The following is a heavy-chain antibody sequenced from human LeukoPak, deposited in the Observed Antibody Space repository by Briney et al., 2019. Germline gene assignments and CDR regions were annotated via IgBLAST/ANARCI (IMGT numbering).Heavy chain of an antibody. CDR2: IYYSGST. CDR1: GGSISSYY. Sequence: SETLSLTCTVSGGSISSYYWSWIRQPPGKGLEWIGYIYYSGSTDYNPSLKSRVTISVDTSKNQFSLNLSSVTAADTAVYYCARNYYDSSVYLRPFDYWGQGTLVTVSS. CDR3: ARNYYDSSVYLRPFDY. J-gene: IGHJ4*02. V-gene: IGHV4-59*01. D-gene: IGHD3-22*01.